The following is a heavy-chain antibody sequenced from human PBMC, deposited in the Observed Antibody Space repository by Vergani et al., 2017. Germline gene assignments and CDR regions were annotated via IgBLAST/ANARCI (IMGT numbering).Heavy chain of an antibody. J-gene: IGHJ5*02. CDR1: GGSFNTYY. CDR2: IYSTGST. CDR3: ARGQGVYYDTTGYFNWFDP. Sequence: QVQLEESGPGLVKPSETLSLTCTVSGGSFNTYYWSWIRQSPGKGLEWIGYIYSTGSTNYNPSLNSRVTMSVDTSKNQFSLKLRSVTAADTAVYYCARGQGVYYDTTGYFNWFDPWGQGTLVTVSS. D-gene: IGHD3-22*01. V-gene: IGHV4-59*13.